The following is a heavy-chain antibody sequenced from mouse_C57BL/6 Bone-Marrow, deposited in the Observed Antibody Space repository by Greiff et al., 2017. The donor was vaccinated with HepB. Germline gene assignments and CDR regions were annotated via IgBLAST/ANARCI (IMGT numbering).Heavy chain of an antibody. V-gene: IGHV1-59*01. CDR1: GYTFTSYW. Sequence: QVQLQQPGAELVRPGTSVKLSCKASGYTFTSYWMHWVKQRPGQGLEWIGVIDPSDSYTNYNQKFKGKATLTVDTSSSTAYMQLSSLTSEDSAVYYCAGHYYGSSYDAYWGQGTLVTVSA. CDR2: IDPSDSYT. J-gene: IGHJ3*01. D-gene: IGHD1-1*01. CDR3: AGHYYGSSYDAY.